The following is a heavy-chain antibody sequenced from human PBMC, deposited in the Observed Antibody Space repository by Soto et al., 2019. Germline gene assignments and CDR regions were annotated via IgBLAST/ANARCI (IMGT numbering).Heavy chain of an antibody. CDR2: INPSGGST. CDR3: AREYSSGSDAFDI. V-gene: IGHV1-46*01. J-gene: IGHJ3*02. D-gene: IGHD6-19*01. CDR1: GYTFTSYY. Sequence: GASVKVSCKASGYTFTSYYRHCVRQAPGQGLEWMGIINPSGGSTSYAQEFQGRVTMTRDTSTSTVYMELSSLRSEDTAVYYCAREYSSGSDAFDIWGQGTMVTVSS.